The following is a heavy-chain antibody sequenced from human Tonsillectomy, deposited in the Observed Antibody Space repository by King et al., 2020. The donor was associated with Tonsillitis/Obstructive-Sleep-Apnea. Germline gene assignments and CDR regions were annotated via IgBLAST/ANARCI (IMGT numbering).Heavy chain of an antibody. D-gene: IGHD3-22*01. CDR2: MYYSGST. CDR1: GGSISSYY. Sequence: VQLQESGQGLVKPSETLSLTCTVSGGSISSYYWSWIRQPPGKGLEWIGYMYYSGSTNYNPSLKSRVTISVETSKNQFSLKVSSVTAADTAVYYCARHPTYYYDSSGYRYGMDVWGQGTTVTVSS. J-gene: IGHJ6*02. V-gene: IGHV4-59*08. CDR3: ARHPTYYYDSSGYRYGMDV.